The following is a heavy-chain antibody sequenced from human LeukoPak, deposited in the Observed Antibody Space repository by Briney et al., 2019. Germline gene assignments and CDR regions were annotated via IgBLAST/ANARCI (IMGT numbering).Heavy chain of an antibody. V-gene: IGHV4-61*05. Sequence: SETLSLTCTVSAGSISSSSYYWSWIRQPPGKGLEWIGYIYYSGSTNYNPSLKSRVTISVDTSKNQFSLKLSSVTAADTAVYYCARLQLLWFGELTPTFDYWGQGTLVTVSS. CDR1: AGSISSSSYY. CDR3: ARLQLLWFGELTPTFDY. CDR2: IYYSGST. D-gene: IGHD3-10*01. J-gene: IGHJ4*02.